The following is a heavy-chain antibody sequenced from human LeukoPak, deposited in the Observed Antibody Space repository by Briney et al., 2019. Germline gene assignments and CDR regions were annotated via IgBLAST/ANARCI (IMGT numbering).Heavy chain of an antibody. CDR1: GFTFSNYW. CDR2: INSDGSSR. D-gene: IGHD3-22*01. V-gene: IGHV3-74*01. Sequence: PGRSLRLSCAASGFTFSNYWMHWVRQAPGKGLVWVSRINSDGSSRSYADSVKGRFTISRDNAKNTLYLQMSSLRADDTAVYYCARMTFNYYDSRKDAFDIWGQGTMVTVSS. J-gene: IGHJ3*02. CDR3: ARMTFNYYDSRKDAFDI.